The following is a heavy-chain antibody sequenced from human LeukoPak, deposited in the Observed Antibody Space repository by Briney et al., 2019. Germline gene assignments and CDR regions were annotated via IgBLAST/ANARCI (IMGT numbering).Heavy chain of an antibody. CDR1: GYTFTSYG. Sequence: GASVKVSCKASGYTFTSYGISWVRQAPGQGLEWMGWISAYNGNTNYAQKLQGRVTMTTDTSTSTAYMELRSLRSEDTAVYYCASLASHYYDSSGYYFDYWGQGTLVTVS. CDR3: ASLASHYYDSSGYYFDY. CDR2: ISAYNGNT. J-gene: IGHJ4*02. V-gene: IGHV1-18*01. D-gene: IGHD3-22*01.